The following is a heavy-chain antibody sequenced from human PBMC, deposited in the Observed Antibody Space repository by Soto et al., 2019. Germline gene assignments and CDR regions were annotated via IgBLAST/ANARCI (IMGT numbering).Heavy chain of an antibody. CDR2: IIPIFGTA. D-gene: IGHD2-2*02. CDR1: GGTFSSYA. CDR3: ARALGVVVPAAISYGMDV. J-gene: IGHJ6*02. Sequence: QVQLVQSGAEVTKPGSSVKVSCKASGGTFSSYAISWVRQAPGQGLEWMGGIIPIFGTANYAQKFQGRVTITADESTSTAYMELSSLRSEDTAVYYCARALGVVVPAAISYGMDVWGQGTTVTVSS. V-gene: IGHV1-69*01.